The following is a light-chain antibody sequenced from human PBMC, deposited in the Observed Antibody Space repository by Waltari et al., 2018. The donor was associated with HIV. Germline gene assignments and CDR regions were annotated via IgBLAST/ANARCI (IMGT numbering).Light chain of an antibody. J-gene: IGLJ2*01. CDR1: SSNIGAGYD. CDR3: QSYDSSLSGSDVV. Sequence: QSVVTQPPSVSGAPGQRVTISCTGSSSNIGAGYDVHWYQQLPGTAPKLLISGNSNRPSGVPDRFSGSKSGTSASLAITGLQAEDEADYYCQSYDSSLSGSDVVFGGGTELTVL. V-gene: IGLV1-40*01. CDR2: GNS.